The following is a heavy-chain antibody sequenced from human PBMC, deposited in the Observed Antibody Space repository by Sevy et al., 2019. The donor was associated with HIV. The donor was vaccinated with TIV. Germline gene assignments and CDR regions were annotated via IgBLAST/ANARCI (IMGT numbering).Heavy chain of an antibody. D-gene: IGHD1-26*01. CDR1: GFSFSNAW. Sequence: GGSLRLSCAASGFSFSNAWMSWVRQAPGKGLEWVGRIKSKTEGATRDFAAPVKGRLLISRDDSRNTVYLQMNSLKTEDTAVYYCTAGGASDFDYWGQGTLVTVSS. V-gene: IGHV3-15*01. CDR2: IKSKTEGATR. CDR3: TAGGASDFDY. J-gene: IGHJ4*02.